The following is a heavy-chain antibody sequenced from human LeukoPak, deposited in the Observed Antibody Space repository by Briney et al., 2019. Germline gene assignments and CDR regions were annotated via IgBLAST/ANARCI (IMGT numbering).Heavy chain of an antibody. Sequence: SETLSLTCAVSGGSISSGGYSWSWIRQPPGKGLEWIGYIYHSGSTNYNPSLKSRVTISVDKSKNQFSLKLSSVTAADTAVYYCASHTLWGQGTLVTVSS. J-gene: IGHJ4*02. CDR2: IYHSGST. CDR3: ASHTL. V-gene: IGHV4-30-2*01. CDR1: GGSISSGGYS.